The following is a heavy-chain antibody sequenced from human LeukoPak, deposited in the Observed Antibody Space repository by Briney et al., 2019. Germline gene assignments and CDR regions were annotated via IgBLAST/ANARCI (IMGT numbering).Heavy chain of an antibody. J-gene: IGHJ4*02. D-gene: IGHD2/OR15-2a*01. CDR2: IYSGGGT. CDR1: GVTVSSNH. V-gene: IGHV3-66*01. Sequence: GGSLRLSCAVSGVTVSSNHMSWVRQAPGKGLEWVSAIYSGGGTYYADSVKGRFTLSRDISRNTLYLQMNSLRAEDTALYYCAKDNLLAQSDSTLGKNHFDYWGQGTLVTVSS. CDR3: AKDNLLAQSDSTLGKNHFDY.